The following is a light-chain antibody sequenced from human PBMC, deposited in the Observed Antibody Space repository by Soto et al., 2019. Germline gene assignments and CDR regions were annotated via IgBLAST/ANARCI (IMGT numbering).Light chain of an antibody. V-gene: IGLV2-8*01. CDR1: SSDIGGYNY. CDR2: EVT. J-gene: IGLJ2*01. Sequence: QSALTQPASASGSPGQSVAISCTGTSSDIGGYNYVSWYQQHPGKAPKLVIYEVTKRPSGVPDRFSGSKSGNTASLTVSGLQAEDEGDYYCTSYADTNILIFGGGTKLTVL. CDR3: TSYADTNILI.